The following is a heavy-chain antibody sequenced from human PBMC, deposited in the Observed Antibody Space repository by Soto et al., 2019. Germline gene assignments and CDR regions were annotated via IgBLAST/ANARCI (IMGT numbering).Heavy chain of an antibody. CDR2: IYYSWST. Sequence: SETLSVTCTVSGGSISSGGYYWSWIRQHPGKGLEWIGYIYYSWSTYYNPSLKSRVTISVDTSKNQFSLKLSSVTAADTAVYDCARDLRTEALDIWGQGTMVTGSS. CDR1: GGSISSGGYY. CDR3: ARDLRTEALDI. J-gene: IGHJ3*02. D-gene: IGHD3-3*01. V-gene: IGHV4-31*03.